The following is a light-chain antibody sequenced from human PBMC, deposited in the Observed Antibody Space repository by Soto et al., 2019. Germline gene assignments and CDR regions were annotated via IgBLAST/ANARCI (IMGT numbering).Light chain of an antibody. CDR1: QSVSATY. J-gene: IGKJ2*01. CDR2: GAS. V-gene: IGKV3-20*01. CDR3: QQYVSSPMYT. Sequence: EIVWTQSPGTLSLSPGERATLSCRASQSVSATYLAWYQQKPGQAPRLLIYGASNRATGIPDRFTGSGSGTDFTLTISRLEPEDCAVYFCQQYVSSPMYTFGQGTTLEIK.